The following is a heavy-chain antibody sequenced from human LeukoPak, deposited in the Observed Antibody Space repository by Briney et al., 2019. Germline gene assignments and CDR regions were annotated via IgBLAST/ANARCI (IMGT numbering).Heavy chain of an antibody. Sequence: ASVKVSCKASGYTFTTYGITWVRQAPGQGLEWMGWISAYNGNTSYAQKFQGRVTMTIDTSTSTAYMEQRSLKSDDTAVYYCARVWGYYYDSSGYSDFDYWGQGTLVTVSS. CDR1: GYTFTTYG. CDR3: ARVWGYYYDSSGYSDFDY. J-gene: IGHJ4*02. D-gene: IGHD3-22*01. CDR2: ISAYNGNT. V-gene: IGHV1-18*01.